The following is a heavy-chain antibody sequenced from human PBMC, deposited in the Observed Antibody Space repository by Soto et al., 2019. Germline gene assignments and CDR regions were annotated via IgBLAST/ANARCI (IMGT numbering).Heavy chain of an antibody. CDR1: GGSFSGYY. Sequence: SETLSLTCAVYGGSFSGYYWSWIRQPPGKGLEWIGEINHSGSTNYNPSLKSRVTISVDTSKNQFSLELSSVTAADTAVYYCARGLPAAMAVYYYYYMDVWGKGTTVTVSS. CDR3: ARGLPAAMAVYYYYYMDV. J-gene: IGHJ6*03. D-gene: IGHD2-2*01. CDR2: INHSGST. V-gene: IGHV4-34*01.